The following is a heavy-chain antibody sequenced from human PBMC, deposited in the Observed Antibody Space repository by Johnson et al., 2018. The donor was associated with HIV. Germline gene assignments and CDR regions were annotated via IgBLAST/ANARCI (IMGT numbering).Heavy chain of an antibody. CDR1: GFTFSDYS. J-gene: IGHJ3*02. CDR3: ARGYTWNDVSI. Sequence: QVQLVESGGNVVQPGRSQRLSCAASGFTFSDYSMHWVRQAPGKGLEWVAIISNDGSNTYFADSVKGRFTISRDNFKNTVYLQMNSLITVDTAVYYCARGYTWNDVSIWGQGTLVTVSS. CDR2: ISNDGSNT. V-gene: IGHV3-30*01. D-gene: IGHD1-1*01.